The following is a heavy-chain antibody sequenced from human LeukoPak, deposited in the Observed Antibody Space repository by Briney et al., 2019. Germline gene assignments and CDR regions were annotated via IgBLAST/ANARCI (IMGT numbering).Heavy chain of an antibody. D-gene: IGHD6-19*01. Sequence: GGSLRLSCAASGFTFSSYAMSWVRQVPGKGLEWVSAISGSGGSTYYADSVKGRFTISRDNSKNTLYLQMNSLRAEDTAVYYCAKDESISSGWPPSFDYWGQGTLVTVSS. V-gene: IGHV3-23*01. CDR3: AKDESISSGWPPSFDY. J-gene: IGHJ4*02. CDR2: ISGSGGST. CDR1: GFTFSSYA.